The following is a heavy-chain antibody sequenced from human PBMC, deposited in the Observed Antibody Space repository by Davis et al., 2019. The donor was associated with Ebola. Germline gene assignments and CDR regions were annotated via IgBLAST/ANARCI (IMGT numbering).Heavy chain of an antibody. CDR1: GGSFSGYY. J-gene: IGHJ5*02. Sequence: SETLSLTCAVYGGSFSGYYWSWIRQPPGKGLEWIGEINHSGSTTYNPSLTSRVTISVDTSKNQFSLKLSSVTAADTAVYYCARGPGYSGIDPWGQGTLVTVSS. CDR2: INHSGST. CDR3: ARGPGYSGIDP. D-gene: IGHD1-14*01. V-gene: IGHV4-34*01.